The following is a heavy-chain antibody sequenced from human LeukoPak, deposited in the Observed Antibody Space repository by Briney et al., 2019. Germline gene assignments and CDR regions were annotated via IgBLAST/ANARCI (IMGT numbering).Heavy chain of an antibody. D-gene: IGHD1-14*01. CDR2: IRSEPYGGTT. Sequence: PGGSLRLSCKASGFSFADYAMSWVRQAPGKGLEWVGFIRSEPYGGTTEYGASVKGRFMISRDDSKSIAYLQMNSLKMEDTAVYYCTRRVPPDFHWGQGTLVTVSS. V-gene: IGHV3-49*04. CDR3: TRRVPPDFH. CDR1: GFSFADYA. J-gene: IGHJ4*02.